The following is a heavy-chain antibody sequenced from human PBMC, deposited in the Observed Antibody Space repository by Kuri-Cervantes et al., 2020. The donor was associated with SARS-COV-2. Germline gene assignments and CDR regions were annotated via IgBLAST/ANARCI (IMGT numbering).Heavy chain of an antibody. Sequence: LSLPCAASGFTFSNYDMNWVRQAPGKGLEWVSYISSSSRTMYNADSVKGRFTISRDNAKNSLYLQMNSLRDEDTAVYYCARYGFGYSTFYGMDVWGQGTTVTVSS. V-gene: IGHV3-48*02. CDR1: GFTFSNYD. CDR2: ISSSSRTM. CDR3: ARYGFGYSTFYGMDV. D-gene: IGHD6-13*01. J-gene: IGHJ6*02.